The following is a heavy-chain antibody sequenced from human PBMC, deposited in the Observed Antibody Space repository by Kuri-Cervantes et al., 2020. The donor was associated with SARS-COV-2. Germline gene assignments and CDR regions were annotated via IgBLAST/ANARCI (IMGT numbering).Heavy chain of an antibody. CDR1: GFTFSSYA. CDR2: ISYDGSNK. V-gene: IGHV3-30-3*01. Sequence: GESLKISCVASGFTFSSYAMHWVRQAPGKGLEWVAVISYDGSNKYYADSVKGRFTISKESGENSLYLHMNSLRGDDTAVYYFARVAGEGPIYYYYMDVWGKGTTVTVSS. J-gene: IGHJ6*03. CDR3: ARVAGEGPIYYYYMDV. D-gene: IGHD2-21*01.